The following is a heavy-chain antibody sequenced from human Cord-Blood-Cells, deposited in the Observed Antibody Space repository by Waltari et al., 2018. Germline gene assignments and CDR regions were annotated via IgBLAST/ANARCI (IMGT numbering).Heavy chain of an antibody. D-gene: IGHD7-27*01. Sequence: QLHLVPSGAEVQNPGASVNFSCHASGDTFTAQYPPCAHQAPGQGLEWMGWINPNSGGTNYAQKFQGRVTMTRDTSISTAYMELSRLRSDDTAVYYCARELGKGDAFDIWGQGTMVTVSS. CDR1: GDTFTAQY. CDR3: ARELGKGDAFDI. J-gene: IGHJ3*02. CDR2: INPNSGGT. V-gene: IGHV1-2*02.